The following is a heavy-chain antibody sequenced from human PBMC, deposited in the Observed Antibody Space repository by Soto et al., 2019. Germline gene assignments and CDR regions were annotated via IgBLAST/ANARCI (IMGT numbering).Heavy chain of an antibody. CDR3: ASSYCGGDCPTAYYGMDV. D-gene: IGHD2-21*02. V-gene: IGHV1-2*04. CDR1: GYTFTGYY. Sequence: QVQLVQSGAEVKKPGASVKVSCKASGYTFTGYYMHWVRQAPGQGLEWMGWINPNSGGTNYAQKFQGWVTMTRDTAISTAYMELRRLRYDDTAVYYCASSYCGGDCPTAYYGMDVWGQGTTVTVSS. CDR2: INPNSGGT. J-gene: IGHJ6*02.